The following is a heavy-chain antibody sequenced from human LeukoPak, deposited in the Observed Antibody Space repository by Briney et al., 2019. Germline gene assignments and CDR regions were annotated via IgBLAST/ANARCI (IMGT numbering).Heavy chain of an antibody. D-gene: IGHD6-19*01. CDR2: INPSGGST. CDR3: AREYLYSTGWFDY. Sequence: ASVKVSCKASGYTFTSYYMHWVRQAPGQGLEWMGIINPSGGSTSYAQKFQGRVTITRDTSASTAYMELSSLRSEDMAVYYCAREYLYSTGWFDYWGQGTLVTVSS. CDR1: GYTFTSYY. J-gene: IGHJ5*01. V-gene: IGHV1-46*01.